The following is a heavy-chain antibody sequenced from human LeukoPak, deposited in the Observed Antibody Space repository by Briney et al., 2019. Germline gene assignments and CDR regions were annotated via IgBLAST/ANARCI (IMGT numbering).Heavy chain of an antibody. J-gene: IGHJ3*02. CDR2: IIPIFGTA. CDR3: ARVSPKSIEVPAAMSSAFDI. D-gene: IGHD2-2*01. Sequence: GASVKVSCKASGGTFSSYAISWVRQAPGRGLEWMGGIIPIFGTANYAQKFQGRVTITTDESTSTAYMELSSLRSEDTAVYYCARVSPKSIEVPAAMSSAFDIWGQGTMVTVSS. CDR1: GGTFSSYA. V-gene: IGHV1-69*05.